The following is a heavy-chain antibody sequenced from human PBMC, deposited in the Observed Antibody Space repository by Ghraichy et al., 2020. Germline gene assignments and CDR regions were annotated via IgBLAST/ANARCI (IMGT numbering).Heavy chain of an antibody. V-gene: IGHV4-39*01. J-gene: IGHJ4*02. Sequence: SETLSLTCSVSGVSISRSRYDWSWIRQPPGKGLDWIGTMCYSGSTYYNPSLKSRVTISVDTSQNQFSLKLSSVTAADTAVYYCARLLGITIFGVARFDYWGQGPLVTLSS. CDR3: ARLLGITIFGVARFDY. CDR1: GVSISRSRYD. CDR2: MCYSGST. D-gene: IGHD3-3*01.